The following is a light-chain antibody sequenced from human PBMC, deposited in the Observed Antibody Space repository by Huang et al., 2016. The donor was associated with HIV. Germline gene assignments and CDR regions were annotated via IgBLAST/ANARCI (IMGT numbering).Light chain of an antibody. Sequence: DIQMTQSPSSLSASVGDRVTITCRASQSINNYLNWYQHKPGKAPQLLIYAASRLQSGVPSRCSGSGSGTEFTLTVSSLQPEDFATYYCQQSHSAPQTFGQGTKVEIK. CDR2: AAS. J-gene: IGKJ1*01. CDR1: QSINNY. CDR3: QQSHSAPQT. V-gene: IGKV1-39*01.